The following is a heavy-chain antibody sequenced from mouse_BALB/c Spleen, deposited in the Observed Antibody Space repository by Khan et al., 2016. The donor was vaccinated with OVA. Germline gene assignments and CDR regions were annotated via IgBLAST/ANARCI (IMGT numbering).Heavy chain of an antibody. Sequence: EVELVESGGDLVKPGGSLKLSCAASGFTFSNYGMSWVRQIPDKRLEWVATINSDGTYTYYPDSVKGRFTISRNNAKNTLYLEMSSLKSEDTAMYYCESHLTGTFDYWGQGPLVTVSA. V-gene: IGHV5-6*01. CDR1: GFTFSNYG. J-gene: IGHJ3*01. CDR2: INSDGTYT. CDR3: ESHLTGTFDY. D-gene: IGHD4-1*01.